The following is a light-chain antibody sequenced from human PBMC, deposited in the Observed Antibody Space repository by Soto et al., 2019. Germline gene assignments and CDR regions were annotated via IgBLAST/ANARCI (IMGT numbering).Light chain of an antibody. CDR1: SGSIASND. J-gene: IGLJ2*01. CDR3: QSYDSSTVV. V-gene: IGLV6-57*04. CDR2: ENN. Sequence: NFMLTQPHSVSESPGKTVTISCTRSSGSIASNDVQWYQQRPGSAPTTVIYENNQRPSGVPDRFSGSTDGSSNSASLTISVLQTEDEADYYCQSYDSSTVVFGGGTQLTVL.